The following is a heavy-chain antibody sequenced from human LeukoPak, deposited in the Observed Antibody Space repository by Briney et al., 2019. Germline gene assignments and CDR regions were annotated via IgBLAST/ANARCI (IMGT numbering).Heavy chain of an antibody. CDR1: GFTFDSYA. CDR2: ISYDGNSQ. CDR3: ARDGRAMVTSYYGMDV. J-gene: IGHJ6*02. V-gene: IGHV3-30-3*01. D-gene: IGHD5-18*01. Sequence: PGGSLRLSCAASGFTFDSYAMHWVRQAPGKGLEWVALISYDGNSQYNADSVKGRFTISRDNAKNSLYLQMNSLRAEDTAVYYCARDGRAMVTSYYGMDVWGQGTTVTVSS.